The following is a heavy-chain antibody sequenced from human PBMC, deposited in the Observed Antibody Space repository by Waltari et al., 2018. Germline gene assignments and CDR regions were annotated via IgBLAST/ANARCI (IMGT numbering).Heavy chain of an antibody. CDR3: AKDRGSVKGYFDL. CDR2: ISWDGGST. J-gene: IGHJ2*01. D-gene: IGHD6-19*01. CDR1: GFPFDDYA. V-gene: IGHV3-43D*04. Sequence: EVQLVESGGVVVQPGGSLRLSCAASGFPFDDYAMHWVRQAPGKGLEWVSLISWDGGSTYYADSVKGRFTISRDNSKNSLYLQMNSLRAEDTALYYCAKDRGSVKGYFDLWGRGTLVTVSS.